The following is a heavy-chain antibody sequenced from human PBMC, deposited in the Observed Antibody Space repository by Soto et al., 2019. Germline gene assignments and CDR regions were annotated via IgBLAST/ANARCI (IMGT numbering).Heavy chain of an antibody. J-gene: IGHJ3*02. CDR3: ARDSNYYDSSGYWAGDAFDI. V-gene: IGHV3-30-3*01. CDR2: ISYDRSNK. Sequence: QVQLLESGGGVVQPGRSLRLSCAASGFTFSSYAMHWVRQAPGKGLEWVAVISYDRSNKYYADSVKGRFTISRDNSKNTLYLQMNSLRAEDTAVYYCARDSNYYDSSGYWAGDAFDIWGQGTMVTVSS. CDR1: GFTFSSYA. D-gene: IGHD3-22*01.